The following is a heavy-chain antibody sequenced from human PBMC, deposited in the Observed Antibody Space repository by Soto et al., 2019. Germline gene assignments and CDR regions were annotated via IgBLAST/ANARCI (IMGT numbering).Heavy chain of an antibody. J-gene: IGHJ6*02. D-gene: IGHD1-26*01. V-gene: IGHV3-23*01. CDR1: ERTSVDLDV. CDR3: AKDEVGAVYYYYYGMDV. Sequence: PLRLCRAASERTSVDLDVRCVRKNQGKGLEWVSAISGSGGSTYYADSVKGRFTISRDNSKNTLYLQMNSLRAEDTAVYYYAKDEVGAVYYYYYGMDVWGQGTTVTVSS. CDR2: ISGSGGST.